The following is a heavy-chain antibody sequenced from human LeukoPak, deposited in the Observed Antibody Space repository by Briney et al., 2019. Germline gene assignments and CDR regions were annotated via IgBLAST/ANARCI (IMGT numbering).Heavy chain of an antibody. D-gene: IGHD2-2*01. CDR2: IYYSGST. V-gene: IGHV4-59*01. J-gene: IGHJ5*02. CDR1: GGSFSSYY. Sequence: SETLSLTCNVDGGSFSSYYWSWIRQPPGKGLEWIGYIYYSGSTNYNPSLKSRVTISVDTSKNQFSLKLSSVTAADTAVYYCASLPADSLNWFDPWGQGTLVTVSS. CDR3: ASLPADSLNWFDP.